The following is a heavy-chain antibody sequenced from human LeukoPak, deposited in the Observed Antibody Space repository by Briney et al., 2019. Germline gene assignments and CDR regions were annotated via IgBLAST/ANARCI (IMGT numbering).Heavy chain of an antibody. D-gene: IGHD3-10*01. CDR3: ARSQLWFRESL. V-gene: IGHV4-59*01. J-gene: IGHJ4*02. CDR1: GGSISSYY. Sequence: PSETLSLTCTVSGGSISSYYWSWIRQPPGKGLEWIGYIYYSGSTNYNPSLKSRVTISVDTSKNQFSLKLSSVTAADTAVYYCARSQLWFRESLWGQGTLVTVSS. CDR2: IYYSGST.